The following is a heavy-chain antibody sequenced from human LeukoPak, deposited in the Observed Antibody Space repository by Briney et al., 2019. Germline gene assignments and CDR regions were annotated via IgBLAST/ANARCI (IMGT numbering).Heavy chain of an antibody. Sequence: SETLSLTCTVSGGSISSHYWSWLRQPPGKGLEWIAYLYDSVRTKDNPSLKGRVTLSADTSKNQHSLRLSSVTAADTAVYYCGIIRREAIYEYFDFWGQEILVTFS. CDR2: LYDSVRT. CDR3: GIIRREAIYEYFDF. J-gene: IGHJ4*02. D-gene: IGHD2/OR15-2a*01. V-gene: IGHV4-59*11. CDR1: GGSISSHY.